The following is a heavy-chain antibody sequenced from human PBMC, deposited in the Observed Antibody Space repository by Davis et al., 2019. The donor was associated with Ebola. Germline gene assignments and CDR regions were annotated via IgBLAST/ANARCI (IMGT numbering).Heavy chain of an antibody. V-gene: IGHV1-18*01. CDR1: GYTFTSYG. J-gene: IGHJ4*02. Sequence: AASVKVSCKASGYTFTSYGISWVRQAPGQGLEWMGWISAYNGNTNYAQKLQGRVTMTTDTSTTTAHMELRSLRFDDTAIYYCAVGGDFWSGYYEPDIDYWGQGTLVTVSS. D-gene: IGHD3-3*01. CDR3: AVGGDFWSGYYEPDIDY. CDR2: ISAYNGNT.